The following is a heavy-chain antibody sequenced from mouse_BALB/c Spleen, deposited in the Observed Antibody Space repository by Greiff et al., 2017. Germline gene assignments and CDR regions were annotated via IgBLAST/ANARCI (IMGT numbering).Heavy chain of an antibody. V-gene: IGHV5-17*02. D-gene: IGHD2-10*02. CDR3: ARRYGNYDYYAMDY. J-gene: IGHJ4*01. CDR2: ISSGSSTI. Sequence: EVQLVESGGGLVQPGGSRKLSCAASGFSFSSFGMHWVRQAPEKGLEWVAYISSGSSTIYYADTVKGRFTISRDNPKNTLFLQMTSLRSEDTAMYYCARRYGNYDYYAMDYWGQGTSVTVSS. CDR1: GFSFSSFG.